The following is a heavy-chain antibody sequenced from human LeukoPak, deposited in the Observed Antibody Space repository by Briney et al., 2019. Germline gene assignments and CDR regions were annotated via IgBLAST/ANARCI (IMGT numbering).Heavy chain of an antibody. CDR1: GASIRNNF. D-gene: IGHD3-3*01. Sequence: SENLSLTCDVSGASIRNNFWSWLRHPPGKALEWIGYISYTGTTNYNPSLQSRVTISVDTSKNQLSLKLTSMTAADTAVYYGARDTSGYYGRYEHWGQRTLVSASP. J-gene: IGHJ4*02. CDR3: ARDTSGYYGRYEH. CDR2: ISYTGTT. V-gene: IGHV4-59*01.